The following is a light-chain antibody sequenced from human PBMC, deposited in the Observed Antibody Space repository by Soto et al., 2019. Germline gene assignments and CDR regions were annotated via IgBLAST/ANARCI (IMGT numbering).Light chain of an antibody. V-gene: IGKV3-20*01. J-gene: IGKJ3*01. CDR3: QQYGRSPFT. CDR1: QSVSSNN. CDR2: GAS. Sequence: EIVWTQSPGTLSLSPGERATLSCRASQSVSSNNLAWYQQRPGQAPRVVIYGASTRATGIPARFSGSGSGTDFTLTISRLEPEDFAVYYCQQYGRSPFTFGPGTQVDIK.